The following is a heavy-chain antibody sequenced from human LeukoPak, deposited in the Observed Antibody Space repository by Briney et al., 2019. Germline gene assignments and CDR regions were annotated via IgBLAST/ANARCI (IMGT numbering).Heavy chain of an antibody. CDR1: GGSISSSSYY. CDR2: IYYSGST. V-gene: IGHV4-39*07. Sequence: SETLSLTCTVSGGSISSSSYYWGWIRQPPGKGLEWIGSIYYSGSTYYNPSLKSRVTISVDTSKNQFSLKLSFVTAADTAVYYCARYRRIAAAGFNWFDPWGQGTLVTVSS. CDR3: ARYRRIAAAGFNWFDP. D-gene: IGHD6-13*01. J-gene: IGHJ5*02.